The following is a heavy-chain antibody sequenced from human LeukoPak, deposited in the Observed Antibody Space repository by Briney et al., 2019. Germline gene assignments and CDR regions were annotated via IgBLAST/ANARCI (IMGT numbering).Heavy chain of an antibody. CDR1: GFTFSSYA. J-gene: IGHJ4*02. CDR3: AKEPVVPAAIPCYFDY. Sequence: PGGSLRLSCAASGFTFSSYAMSWVRQAPGKGLEWVSAISGSGGSTYYADSVKGRFTISRDNSKNTLYLQMNSLGAEDTAVYYCAKEPVVPAAIPCYFDYWGQGTLVTVSS. CDR2: ISGSGGST. D-gene: IGHD2-2*02. V-gene: IGHV3-23*01.